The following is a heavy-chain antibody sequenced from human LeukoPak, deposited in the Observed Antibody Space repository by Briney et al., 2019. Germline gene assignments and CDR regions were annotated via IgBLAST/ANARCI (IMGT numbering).Heavy chain of an antibody. J-gene: IGHJ4*02. V-gene: IGHV1-2*02. Sequence: ASVKVSCKASGYTFTGYYMHWVRQAPGQGLEWMVWINPNSGGTNYAQKFQGRVTMTRDTSISTAYMVLSRLRSEDTAVYHGARGLLDYYYDSSGPFDYWGQGTLVTVSS. CDR3: ARGLLDYYYDSSGPFDY. CDR2: INPNSGGT. CDR1: GYTFTGYY. D-gene: IGHD3-22*01.